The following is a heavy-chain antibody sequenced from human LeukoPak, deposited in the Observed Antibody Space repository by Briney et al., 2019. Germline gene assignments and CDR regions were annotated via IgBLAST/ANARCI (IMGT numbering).Heavy chain of an antibody. D-gene: IGHD2-2*02. Sequence: PGGSLRLSCAASGFSFTNAWMSWVRQAPGQGLEWVGLIKSKNNGGTTDYSTPVKGRFTISRDDSKNTLYLEMDSLKTEDTAVYYCTTEGCLSTRCYTPNAFDIWGPGTVVTVSS. J-gene: IGHJ3*02. CDR1: GFSFTNAW. CDR3: TTEGCLSTRCYTPNAFDI. CDR2: IKSKNNGGTT. V-gene: IGHV3-15*01.